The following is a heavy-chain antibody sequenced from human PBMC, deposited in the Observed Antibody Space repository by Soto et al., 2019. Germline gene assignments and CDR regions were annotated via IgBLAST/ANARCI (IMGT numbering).Heavy chain of an antibody. V-gene: IGHV3-30-3*01. CDR1: GFTFSSYA. Sequence: QVQLVESGGGVVQPGRSLRLSCAASGFTFSSYAMHWVRQAPGKGLEWVAVISYDGSNKYYADSVKGRFTISRDNSKNTLYLQMNSLRAEVTAVYYCARVRSSGWYGYWGQGTLVTVSS. J-gene: IGHJ4*02. D-gene: IGHD6-19*01. CDR2: ISYDGSNK. CDR3: ARVRSSGWYGY.